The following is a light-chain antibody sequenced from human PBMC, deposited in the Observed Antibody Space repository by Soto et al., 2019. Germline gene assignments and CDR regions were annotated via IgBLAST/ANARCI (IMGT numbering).Light chain of an antibody. J-gene: IGLJ2*01. Sequence: QSVLTQPPSVSAAPGQKVTISCSGSSSNIGNNYVSWYQQLPGTAPKLLIYDNNKRPSGIPDRFSGSKSGTSATLGITGLQTGDEVDYYCGTWDSSLSADVVFGGGTQLTVL. V-gene: IGLV1-51*01. CDR2: DNN. CDR1: SSNIGNNY. CDR3: GTWDSSLSADVV.